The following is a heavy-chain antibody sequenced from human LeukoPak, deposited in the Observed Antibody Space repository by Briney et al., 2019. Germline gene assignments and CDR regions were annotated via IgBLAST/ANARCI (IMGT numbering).Heavy chain of an antibody. CDR3: ARDMRRVAGSSGYYYYYYMDV. CDR2: IKQDGSEK. J-gene: IGHJ6*03. D-gene: IGHD3-10*01. CDR1: GFTFSSYW. Sequence: GWSLTLSCAASGFTFSSYWMSWVRQAPGKGLDWVANIKQDGSEKYYVDSVKGRFTISRDNAKNSLYLQMNSLRAEDTAVYYCARDMRRVAGSSGYYYYYYMDVWGKGTTVTVSS. V-gene: IGHV3-7*01.